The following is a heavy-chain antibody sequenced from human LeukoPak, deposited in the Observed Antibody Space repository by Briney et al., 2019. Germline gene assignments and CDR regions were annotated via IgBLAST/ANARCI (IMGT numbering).Heavy chain of an antibody. V-gene: IGHV3-23*01. CDR2: ISDSGDNI. D-gene: IGHD1-26*01. Sequence: GGSLRLSCAACGITFGSYAMSWVRQAPGKGLEWVSVISDSGDNIYYADSVKGRFTISRDNSKNTLYLQMNSLRAEDTAVYYCAKNSGSSYDYYFDSWGQGTLVTVSS. CDR3: AKNSGSSYDYYFDS. CDR1: GITFGSYA. J-gene: IGHJ4*02.